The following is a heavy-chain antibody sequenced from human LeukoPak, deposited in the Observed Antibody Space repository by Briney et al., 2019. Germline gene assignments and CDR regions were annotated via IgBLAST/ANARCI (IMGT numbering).Heavy chain of an antibody. CDR3: ARDYKRFDY. V-gene: IGHV4-38-2*02. J-gene: IGHJ4*02. D-gene: IGHD1-1*01. CDR1: GYSISSGYY. Sequence: MASETLSLTCTVSGYSISSGYYWGWIRQPPGKGLEWIGSIYHSGSTYYNPSLKSRVTISVDTSKNQFSLKLSSVTAADTAVYYCARDYKRFDYWGQGTLVTVSS. CDR2: IYHSGST.